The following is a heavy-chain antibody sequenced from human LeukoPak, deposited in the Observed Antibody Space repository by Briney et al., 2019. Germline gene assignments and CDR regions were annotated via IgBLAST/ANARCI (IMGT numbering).Heavy chain of an antibody. V-gene: IGHV4-38-2*01. CDR2: IFHSGNT. Sequence: SETLSLTCAVSGYSFSSGYHWGWIRQSPGRGLEWIGSIFHSGNTYYNPSLKSRVTISVDTSMNQFSLKLTSLTAADTAVYYCARTLYCIGATATCYSPELFDSWGQGTLVTVSS. J-gene: IGHJ4*02. CDR3: ARTLYCIGATATCYSPELFDS. D-gene: IGHD2-15*01. CDR1: GYSFSSGYH.